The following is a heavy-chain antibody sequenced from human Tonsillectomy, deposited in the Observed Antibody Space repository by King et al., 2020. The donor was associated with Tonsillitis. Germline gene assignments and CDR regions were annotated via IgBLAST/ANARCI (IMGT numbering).Heavy chain of an antibody. Sequence: QLQESGPGLVKPSETLSLTCTVSGGSITSYYWSWIRQPPGKALEWIGYIYYGGSTNYHPSLKSRVTISVDTSKNQLSLKLSSLTAVDTAVYYCARDGLAAGGGLSYFDLWGRGALVTVSS. D-gene: IGHD2-15*01. CDR2: IYYGGST. CDR1: GGSITSYY. CDR3: ARDGLAAGGGLSYFDL. V-gene: IGHV4-59*01. J-gene: IGHJ2*01.